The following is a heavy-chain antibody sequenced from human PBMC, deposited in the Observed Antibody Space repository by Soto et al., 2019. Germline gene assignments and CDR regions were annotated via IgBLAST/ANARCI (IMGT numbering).Heavy chain of an antibody. Sequence: QLQLQEAGPGLLKPSETLSLSCTVSGGSISSSTYYLGWILQPPGKGLEWIGSIYFGGSTYHNPSLKSRFTMSVNSSKNQFSLRVVSVTAADTAGYYCARHRRYNYFYTFAYWGQGTLLSVSS. CDR2: IYFGGST. CDR1: GGSISSSTYY. V-gene: IGHV4-39*01. CDR3: ARHRRYNYFYTFAY. D-gene: IGHD5-18*01. J-gene: IGHJ4*02.